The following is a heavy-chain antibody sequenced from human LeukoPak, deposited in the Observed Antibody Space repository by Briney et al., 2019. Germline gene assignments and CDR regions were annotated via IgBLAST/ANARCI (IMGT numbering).Heavy chain of an antibody. CDR1: GFTFSTYS. CDR3: ASSGKPIDY. CDR2: ISSSSSYI. J-gene: IGHJ4*02. Sequence: GGSLRLSCAASGFTFSTYSMNWVRQAPGKRLEWVSSISSSSSYIYYADSVKGRFTISRDNAKNSLYLQMNSLRAEDTAVYYCASSGKPIDYWGQGTLVTVSS. V-gene: IGHV3-21*01. D-gene: IGHD2-15*01.